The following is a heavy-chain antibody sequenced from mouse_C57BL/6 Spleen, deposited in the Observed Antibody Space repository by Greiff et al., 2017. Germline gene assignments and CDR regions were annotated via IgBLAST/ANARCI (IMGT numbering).Heavy chain of an antibody. J-gene: IGHJ4*01. CDR1: GFTFSDYG. Sequence: EVKLVESGGGLVKPGGSLKLSCAASGFTFSDYGMHWVRQAPEKGLEWVAYISSGSSTIYYADTVKGRFTISRDNAKNTLFLQMTSLRSEDTAMXYCARRNYYGSSFRYYAMDYWGQGTSGTVSS. V-gene: IGHV5-17*01. D-gene: IGHD1-1*01. CDR2: ISSGSSTI. CDR3: ARRNYYGSSFRYYAMDY.